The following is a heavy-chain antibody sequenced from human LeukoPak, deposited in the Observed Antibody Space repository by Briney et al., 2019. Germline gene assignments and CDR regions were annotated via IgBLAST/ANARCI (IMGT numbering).Heavy chain of an antibody. Sequence: PGGSLRLSCAASGFTFSNYAMTGVRQAPGKGLEWVSGISDSGGSTYYADSVKGRFTISRDNSKNTLYLQMNSLRAEDTAVYYCAKSLSGGGYYFEYWGQGTLVTVSS. D-gene: IGHD3-10*01. CDR1: GFTFSNYA. CDR3: AKSLSGGGYYFEY. J-gene: IGHJ4*02. V-gene: IGHV3-23*01. CDR2: ISDSGGST.